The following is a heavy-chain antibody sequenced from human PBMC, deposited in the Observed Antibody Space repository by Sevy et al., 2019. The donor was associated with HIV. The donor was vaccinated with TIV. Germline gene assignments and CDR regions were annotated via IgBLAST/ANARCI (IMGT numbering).Heavy chain of an antibody. CDR2: IKQDGSEK. CDR1: GFTVNSDW. J-gene: IGHJ6*02. V-gene: IGHV3-7*01. CDR3: AREGSPYDTYYYYYGMDV. Sequence: GGSLRLSCAASGFTVNSDWMSWVRQAPGKGLEWVANIKQDGSEKYYVDSVKGRFTISRDNSQNSLFLQMNTLRAEDTAVYYCAREGSPYDTYYYYYGMDVWGQGTTVTVSS. D-gene: IGHD5-12*01.